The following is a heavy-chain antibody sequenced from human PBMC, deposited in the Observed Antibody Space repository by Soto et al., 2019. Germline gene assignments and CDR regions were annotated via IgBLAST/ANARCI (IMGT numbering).Heavy chain of an antibody. J-gene: IGHJ5*02. CDR3: ARGEGEYSGYDPYNWFDP. Sequence: GASVKVSSKASGYTFTSYDINWVRQATGQGLEWMGWMNPNSGNTGYAQKFQGRVTMTRNTSISKAYMELSSLRSEDTAVYYCARGEGEYSGYDPYNWFDPWGQGTLVTVSS. CDR1: GYTFTSYD. CDR2: MNPNSGNT. D-gene: IGHD5-12*01. V-gene: IGHV1-8*01.